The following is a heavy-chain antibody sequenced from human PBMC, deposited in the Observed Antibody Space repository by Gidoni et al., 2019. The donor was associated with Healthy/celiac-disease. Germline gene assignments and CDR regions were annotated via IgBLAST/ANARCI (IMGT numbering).Heavy chain of an antibody. V-gene: IGHV4-59*01. CDR2: IYYSGST. Sequence: QVQLQASGPGLVKPSETLSLPCPVSVGPIRSYYWSWIRQPPGKGLEWIGYIYYSGSTNYNPSLKSRVTISVDTSKNQFSLKLSSVTAADTAVYYCARGQDTAMVIDAFDIWGQGTMVTVSS. CDR1: VGPIRSYY. CDR3: ARGQDTAMVIDAFDI. D-gene: IGHD5-18*01. J-gene: IGHJ3*02.